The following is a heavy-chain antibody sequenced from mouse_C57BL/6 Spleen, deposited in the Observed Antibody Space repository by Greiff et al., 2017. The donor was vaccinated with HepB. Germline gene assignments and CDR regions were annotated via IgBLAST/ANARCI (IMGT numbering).Heavy chain of an antibody. CDR2: INPSSGYT. V-gene: IGHV1-7*01. D-gene: IGHD2-4*01. J-gene: IGHJ4*01. Sequence: QVQLKESGAELAKPGASMKLSCKASGYTFTSYWMHWVKQRPGQGLEWIGYINPSSGYTKYNQKFKDKATLTADKSSSTAYMQLSSLTYEDSAVYYCAICMITTSGYYAMDYWGQGTSVTVSS. CDR3: AICMITTSGYYAMDY. CDR1: GYTFTSYW.